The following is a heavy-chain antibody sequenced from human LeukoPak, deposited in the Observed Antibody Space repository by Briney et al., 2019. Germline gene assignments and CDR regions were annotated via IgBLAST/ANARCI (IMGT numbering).Heavy chain of an antibody. J-gene: IGHJ5*02. CDR1: GGSISSFY. CDR2: IYYSGNT. D-gene: IGHD3-10*01. V-gene: IGHV4-59*01. CDR3: AREVHYYGSGTYFFWFDP. Sequence: PSETLSLTGTVSGGSISSFYWSWIWQSPGKELEWIGYIYYSGNTKYNPSLKSRITMAVDTSKNQVSLKLTSVTAADTAIYYCAREVHYYGSGTYFFWFDPWGQGTLVTVSS.